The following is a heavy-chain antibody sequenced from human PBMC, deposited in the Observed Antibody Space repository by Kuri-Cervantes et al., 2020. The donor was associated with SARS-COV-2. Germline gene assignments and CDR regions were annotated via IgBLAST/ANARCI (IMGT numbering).Heavy chain of an antibody. CDR1: GFSLSTSGVG. D-gene: IGHD1-26*01. V-gene: IGHV2-5*02. CDR3: VHRRTGAEK. Sequence: SGPTLVKPTQTLTLTCTFSGFSLSTSGVGVGWIRQPPGKALEWLALIYWVDDDKRYSPSLKSRLTITKDTSKSQVVLTMTNMDSADTATYYCVHRRTGAEKWGQGILVTVSS. CDR2: IYWVDDDK. J-gene: IGHJ4*02.